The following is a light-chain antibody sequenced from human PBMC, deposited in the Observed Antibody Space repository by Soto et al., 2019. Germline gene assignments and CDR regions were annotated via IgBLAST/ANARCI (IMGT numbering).Light chain of an antibody. J-gene: IGLJ1*01. V-gene: IGLV6-57*04. CDR3: SSFAGSYSPYV. Sequence: NFMLTQPHSVSESPGKTVTISCTRSSGSIASNYVQWYQQRPGSVPTTVIYEGNQRPSGVPDRFSGSKSGNTASLTVSGLRPEDEADYFCSSFAGSYSPYVFGTGTKLTVL. CDR1: SGSIASNY. CDR2: EGN.